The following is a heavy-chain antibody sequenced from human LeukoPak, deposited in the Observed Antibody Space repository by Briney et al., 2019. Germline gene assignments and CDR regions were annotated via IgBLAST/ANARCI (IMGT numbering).Heavy chain of an antibody. CDR3: ARDRHYGDYDA. CDR1: GLTFSSSW. J-gene: IGHJ5*02. CDR2: INSDGSST. D-gene: IGHD4-17*01. V-gene: IGHV3-74*01. Sequence: GGSLRLSCAVSGLTFSSSWMDWVRQAPGKGLVWVSRINSDGSSTSYADSVKGRFTISRDNAKNTLYLQMNSLRAEDTAVYYCARDRHYGDYDAWGQGTLVTVSS.